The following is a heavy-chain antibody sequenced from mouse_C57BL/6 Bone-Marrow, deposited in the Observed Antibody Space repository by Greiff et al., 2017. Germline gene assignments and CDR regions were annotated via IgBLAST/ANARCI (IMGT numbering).Heavy chain of an antibody. CDR2: IDPSDSYT. J-gene: IGHJ2*01. CDR3: ARGRSNYCFDY. Sequence: QVQLQQPGAELVKPGASVKLSCKASGYTFTSYWMQWVKQRPGQGLEWIGEIDPSDSYTNYNQKFKGKATLTVDTSSSTAYMQLSSLTSEDSAVYYCARGRSNYCFDYWGQGTTLTVSS. V-gene: IGHV1-50*01. CDR1: GYTFTSYW. D-gene: IGHD2-5*01.